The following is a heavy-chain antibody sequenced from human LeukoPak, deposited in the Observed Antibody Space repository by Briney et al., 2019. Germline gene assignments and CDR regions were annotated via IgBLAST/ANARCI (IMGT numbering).Heavy chain of an antibody. J-gene: IGHJ3*02. Sequence: WASVKVSCKASGYTFSSYGISWVRQAPGQGLEWMGWINTNTGNPTYAQGFTGRFVFSLDTSVSTAYLQISSLKAEDTAVYYCARSSGWPHDAFDIWGQGTMVTVSS. CDR1: GYTFSSYG. CDR3: ARSSGWPHDAFDI. CDR2: INTNTGNP. D-gene: IGHD6-19*01. V-gene: IGHV7-4-1*02.